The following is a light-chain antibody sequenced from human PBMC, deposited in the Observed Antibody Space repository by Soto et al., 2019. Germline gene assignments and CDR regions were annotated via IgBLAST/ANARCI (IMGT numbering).Light chain of an antibody. CDR2: GAS. CDR3: QQYGSSGT. V-gene: IGKV3-20*01. CDR1: QSVSNNY. J-gene: IGKJ1*01. Sequence: EIVLTRSPSTLSLSPGERATLSCRASQSVSNNYLAWYQQKPGQAPRILIYGASNRATGIPDRFSGSGSGTDFTLTISRMEPEDFAVYYCQQYGSSGTFGQGTKVDIK.